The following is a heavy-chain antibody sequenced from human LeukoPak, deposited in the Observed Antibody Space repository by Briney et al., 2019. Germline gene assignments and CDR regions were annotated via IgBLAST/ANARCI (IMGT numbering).Heavy chain of an antibody. CDR3: ARDGYYGDYINYYYYGMDV. D-gene: IGHD4-17*01. CDR2: INPNSGGT. V-gene: IGHV1-2*02. CDR1: GYTFTDYY. J-gene: IGHJ6*02. Sequence: ASVKVSCKASGYTFTDYYIHWVRQAPGQGLEWMGWINPNSGGTNYAQKFQGRVTMTRDTSISTAYMELSRLRSDDTAVYYCARDGYYGDYINYYYYGMDVWGQGTTVTVSS.